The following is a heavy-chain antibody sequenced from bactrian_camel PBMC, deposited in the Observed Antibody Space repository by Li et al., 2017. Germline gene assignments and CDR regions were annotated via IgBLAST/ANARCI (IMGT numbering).Heavy chain of an antibody. CDR2: IYAGGAST. V-gene: IGHV3S54*01. CDR1: GYRYSTAT. D-gene: IGHD6*01. J-gene: IGHJ4*01. CDR3: AANGDIWSEYKF. Sequence: QVQLVESGGGLVQPGESLRLSCAGSGYRYSTATMAWFRQAPGKEREGVAAIYAGGASTYYADSVKGRFTITRDNAKNTLYLQLNSLKTEDTAMYYCAANGDIWSEYKFWGQGTQVTVS.